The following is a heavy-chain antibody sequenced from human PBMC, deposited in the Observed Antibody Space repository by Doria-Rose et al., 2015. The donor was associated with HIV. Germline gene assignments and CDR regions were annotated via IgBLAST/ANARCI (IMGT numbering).Heavy chain of an antibody. CDR2: INPTSRTT. Sequence: GYIFANFYMHWVRQAPGQGLEWMGMINPTSRTTSYAQRFQGRVTMTRDTSTSTVYMELGSLKSEDTAVYYCARRNMGYYDNSGFSFFDYWGQGTLVTVSS. J-gene: IGHJ4*02. CDR3: ARRNMGYYDNSGFSFFDY. CDR1: GYIFANFY. V-gene: IGHV1-46*01. D-gene: IGHD3-22*01.